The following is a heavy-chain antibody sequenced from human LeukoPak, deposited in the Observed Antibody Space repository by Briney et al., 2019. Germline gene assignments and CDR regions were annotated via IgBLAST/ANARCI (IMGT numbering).Heavy chain of an antibody. J-gene: IGHJ4*02. D-gene: IGHD2-21*02. CDR1: GGSISSGSYY. V-gene: IGHV4-61*02. CDR2: IYTSGST. CDR3: ARVGYCGGDCYPFDY. Sequence: PSETLSLTCTVSGGSISSGSYYWSWIRQPAGKGLEWIGRIYTSGSTNYDPSLKSRVTISVDTSKNQFSLKLSSVTAADTAVYYCARVGYCGGDCYPFDYWGQGTLTTISS.